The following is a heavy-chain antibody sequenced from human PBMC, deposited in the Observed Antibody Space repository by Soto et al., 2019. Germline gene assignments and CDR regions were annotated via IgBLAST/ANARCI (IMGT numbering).Heavy chain of an antibody. CDR1: EVTFSSYG. V-gene: IGHV3-30*18. CDR3: AKDKTTQDYYYYGMDV. D-gene: IGHD4-17*01. Sequence: GGSLRLSCAASEVTFSSYGMHGVRQATGKGLEWVAVISYDGSNKYYADSVKGRFTISRDNSKNTLYLQMNSLRAEDTAVYYCAKDKTTQDYYYYGMDVWGQGTTVTVSS. J-gene: IGHJ6*02. CDR2: ISYDGSNK.